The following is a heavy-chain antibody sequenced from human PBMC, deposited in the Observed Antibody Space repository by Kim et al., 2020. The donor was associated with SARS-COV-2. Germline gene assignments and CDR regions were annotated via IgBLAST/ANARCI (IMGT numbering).Heavy chain of an antibody. D-gene: IGHD1-26*01. Sequence: VRGRFTTSRDNAKNSLYLQRNSLRAEDTAVYYCARVASGSYKSYYYGMDVWGQGTTVTVSS. CDR3: ARVASGSYKSYYYGMDV. J-gene: IGHJ6*02. V-gene: IGHV3-21*01.